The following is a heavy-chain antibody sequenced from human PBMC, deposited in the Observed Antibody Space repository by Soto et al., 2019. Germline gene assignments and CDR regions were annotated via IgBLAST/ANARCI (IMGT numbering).Heavy chain of an antibody. CDR3: ATDGPSNSGNLYAVDI. CDR1: GYTLPNYG. CDR2: VTPFKADT. Sequence: QAQLVQSGAEVKKSGASVRVSCKASGYTLPNYGVTWVRQAPGKGLEWLGRVTPFKADTNSAQNLQGRVTMATDTSTKTAYLELRSLISDDTAVYFCATDGPSNSGNLYAVDIWGQGTMVTVSA. D-gene: IGHD5-12*01. V-gene: IGHV1-18*04. J-gene: IGHJ3*02.